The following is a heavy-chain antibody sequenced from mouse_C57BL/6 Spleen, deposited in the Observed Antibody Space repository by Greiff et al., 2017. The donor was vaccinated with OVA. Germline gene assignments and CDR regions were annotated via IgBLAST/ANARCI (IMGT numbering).Heavy chain of an antibody. CDR3: ASGFYYGNQYYFDY. J-gene: IGHJ2*01. V-gene: IGHV1-55*01. Sequence: VQLQQSGAELVKPGASVKMSCKASGYTFTSYWITWVKQRPGQGLEWIGDIYPGSGSTNYNEKFKSKATLTVDTSSSTAYMQLSSLTSEDSAVYYCASGFYYGNQYYFDYWGQGTTLTVSS. CDR1: GYTFTSYW. CDR2: IYPGSGST. D-gene: IGHD2-1*01.